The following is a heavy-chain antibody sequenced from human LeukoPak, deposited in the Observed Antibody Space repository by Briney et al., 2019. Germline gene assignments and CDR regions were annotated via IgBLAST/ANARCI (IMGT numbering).Heavy chain of an antibody. J-gene: IGHJ6*03. Sequence: PGGSLRLSCAASGFTFSSYSMNWVRQAPGKGLEWVSSISSSSSYIYYADSVKGRFTISRNNAKNSLYLQMNSLRAEDTAVYYCARARRLPRYCSSTSCYPGGYYYYMDVWGKGTTVTVSS. D-gene: IGHD2-2*01. V-gene: IGHV3-21*01. CDR1: GFTFSSYS. CDR3: ARARRLPRYCSSTSCYPGGYYYYMDV. CDR2: ISSSSSYI.